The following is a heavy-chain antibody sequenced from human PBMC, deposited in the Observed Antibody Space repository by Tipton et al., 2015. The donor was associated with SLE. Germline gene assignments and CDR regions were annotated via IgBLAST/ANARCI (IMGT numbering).Heavy chain of an antibody. CDR2: IYTSGST. D-gene: IGHD2/OR15-2a*01. CDR3: ARVWLNNAFDI. CDR1: GGSISSGSYY. J-gene: IGHJ3*02. Sequence: TLSLTCIVSGGSISSGSYYWSWIRQPAGKGLEWIGHIYTSGSTNYNPSLKSRVTISLDTSKNQFSLKLSSVTAADTAVYFCARVWLNNAFDIWGQGTRVTVSS. V-gene: IGHV4-61*09.